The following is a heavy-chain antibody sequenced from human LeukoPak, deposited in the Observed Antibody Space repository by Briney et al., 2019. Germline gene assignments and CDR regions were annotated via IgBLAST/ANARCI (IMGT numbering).Heavy chain of an antibody. Sequence: SETLSLTCTVSGGSISSYYWSWIRQPPGKGLEWIGYIYYSGSTNYNPSLKSRVTISVDTSKNQFSLKLSSVTAADTAVYYCARGGRITMVRGVYYYYYYMDVWGKGTTVTISS. V-gene: IGHV4-59*01. CDR3: ARGGRITMVRGVYYYYYYMDV. D-gene: IGHD3-10*01. CDR2: IYYSGST. CDR1: GGSISSYY. J-gene: IGHJ6*03.